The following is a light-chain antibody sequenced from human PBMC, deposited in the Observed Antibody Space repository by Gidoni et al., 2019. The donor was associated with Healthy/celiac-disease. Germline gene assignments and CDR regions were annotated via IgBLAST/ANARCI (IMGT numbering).Light chain of an antibody. CDR2: KAS. CDR3: QQPWT. J-gene: IGKJ1*01. Sequence: DIQMTQSPSTLSASVGDRVTITCRASQSISSWLAWYQQKPGKAPKLLIYKASSLESGVPSRFSGSGSGTEVNLTISSLQPDDFATYYCQQPWTFGQGTKVEIK. CDR1: QSISSW. V-gene: IGKV1-5*03.